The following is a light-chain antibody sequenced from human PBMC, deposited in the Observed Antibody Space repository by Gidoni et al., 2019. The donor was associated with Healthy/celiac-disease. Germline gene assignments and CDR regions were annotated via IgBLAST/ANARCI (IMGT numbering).Light chain of an antibody. CDR3: QQYGSSLWT. J-gene: IGKJ1*01. Sequence: EIVLTQSPGTLSLSPGERATPSCRASQSVSSGYLAWYQQKPGQAPRLLIYGASSRATGIPDRFSGSGSGTDFTLTISRLEPEDFAVYYCQQYGSSLWTFGQGTKVEIE. CDR1: QSVSSGY. CDR2: GAS. V-gene: IGKV3-20*01.